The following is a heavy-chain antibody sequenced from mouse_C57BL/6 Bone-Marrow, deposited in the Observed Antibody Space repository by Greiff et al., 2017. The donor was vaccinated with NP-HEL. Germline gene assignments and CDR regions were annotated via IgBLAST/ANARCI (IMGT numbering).Heavy chain of an antibody. D-gene: IGHD1-1*01. Sequence: QVQLQQSGAELVRPGTSVKLSCKASGYTFTSYWMHWVKQRPGQGLEWIGVIDPSDSYTNYNQKFKGKATLTVDTSSSTAYMQLSSLTSEDSAVYYCARSGSSPHWYFDVWGTGTTVTVSS. V-gene: IGHV1-59*01. CDR1: GYTFTSYW. J-gene: IGHJ1*03. CDR2: IDPSDSYT. CDR3: ARSGSSPHWYFDV.